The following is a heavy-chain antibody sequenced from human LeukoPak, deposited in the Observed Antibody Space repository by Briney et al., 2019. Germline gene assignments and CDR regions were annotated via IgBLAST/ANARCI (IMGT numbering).Heavy chain of an antibody. J-gene: IGHJ3*02. V-gene: IGHV1-18*04. CDR1: GYTFTGYY. Sequence: ASVKVSCKASGYTFTGYYMHWVRQAPGQGLEWMGWISAYNGNTNYAQKLQGRVTMTTDTSTSTAYMELRSLRSDDTAVYYCARAQRRDDAFDIWGQGTMVTVSS. D-gene: IGHD5-24*01. CDR2: ISAYNGNT. CDR3: ARAQRRDDAFDI.